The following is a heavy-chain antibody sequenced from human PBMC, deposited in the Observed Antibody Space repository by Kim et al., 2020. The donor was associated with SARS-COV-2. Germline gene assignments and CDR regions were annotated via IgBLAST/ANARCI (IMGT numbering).Heavy chain of an antibody. CDR1: GGSFSGYY. CDR2: INHSGST. Sequence: SETLSLTCAVYGGSFSGYYWSWIRQPPGKGLEWIGEINHSGSTNYNPSLKSRVTISVDTSKNQFSLKLSSVTAADTAVYYCARKGRTKTIFEVVIIPGENWFDPWGQGTLVTVSS. CDR3: ARKGRTKTIFEVVIIPGENWFDP. D-gene: IGHD3-3*01. V-gene: IGHV4-34*01. J-gene: IGHJ5*02.